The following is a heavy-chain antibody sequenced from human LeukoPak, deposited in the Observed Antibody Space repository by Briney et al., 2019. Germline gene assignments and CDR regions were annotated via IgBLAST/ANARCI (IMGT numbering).Heavy chain of an antibody. Sequence: GGSLEISCKGSGYRFTSYWIGWVRQMPGKGLEGMGIIYPGDYDTRYSPSFQGQVTISADKSISTAYLQWSSLRASDTAMYYCARRGYCSSTSCAVSYFDLWGRGTLVTVSS. V-gene: IGHV5-51*01. CDR1: GYRFTSYW. CDR3: ARRGYCSSTSCAVSYFDL. J-gene: IGHJ2*01. CDR2: IYPGDYDT. D-gene: IGHD2-2*01.